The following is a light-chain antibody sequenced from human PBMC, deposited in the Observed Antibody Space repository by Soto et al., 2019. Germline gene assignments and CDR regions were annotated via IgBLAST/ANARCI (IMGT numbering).Light chain of an antibody. CDR1: GSSIGTNT. CDR2: GNN. V-gene: IGLV1-44*01. Sequence: QSVLTQPPSASGTPGQRVTISCSGSGSSIGTNTVNWYRQLPGTAPKLLIYGNNQRPSGVPDRFSGSKSGTSASLGISGLLSEDDADYYCAAWDGSLNNVLFGGGTQLTVL. J-gene: IGLJ2*01. CDR3: AAWDGSLNNVL.